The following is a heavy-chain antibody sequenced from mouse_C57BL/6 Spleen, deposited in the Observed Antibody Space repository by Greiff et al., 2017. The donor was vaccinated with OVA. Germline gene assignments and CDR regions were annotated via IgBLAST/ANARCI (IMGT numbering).Heavy chain of an antibody. D-gene: IGHD2-1*01. V-gene: IGHV5-4*01. CDR3: ARDYGNYRIFDY. J-gene: IGHJ2*01. CDR1: GFTFSSYA. CDR2: ISNGGSYT. Sequence: DVMLVESGGGLVKPGGSLKLSCAASGFTFSSYAMSWVRQTPEKRLEWVATISNGGSYTYYPDNVKGRFTISRENAKNNLYLQMSHLKSEDTAMYYCARDYGNYRIFDYWGQGTTLTVSS.